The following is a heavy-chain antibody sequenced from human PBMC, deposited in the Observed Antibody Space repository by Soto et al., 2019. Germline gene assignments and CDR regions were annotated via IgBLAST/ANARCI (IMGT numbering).Heavy chain of an antibody. D-gene: IGHD3-22*01. J-gene: IGHJ3*02. CDR2: SSGYNGNT. CDR3: ARVLIRVVGPKVGVFDI. V-gene: IGHV1-18*01. CDR1: GYTFSSYG. Sequence: QVQLEQSGAEVKKPGASVKVSCMASGYTFSSYGITWVRQAPGQGLEWMGWSSGYNGNTNYAQKLQGRVTMTTDTSTSTAYMELRSLESDDTAVYYCARVLIRVVGPKVGVFDIWGQGTMVTVSS.